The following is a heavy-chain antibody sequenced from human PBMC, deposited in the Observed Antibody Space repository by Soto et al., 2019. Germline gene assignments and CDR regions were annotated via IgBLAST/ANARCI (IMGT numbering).Heavy chain of an antibody. D-gene: IGHD6-6*01. Sequence: GGSLRLSCAASGFTFSSYAMSWVRQAPGKGLEWVSAISGSGGSTYYADPVKGRFTISRDNSKNTLYLQMNSLRAEDTAVYYCATVLSSSSSGSYYWGQGTLVTVSS. J-gene: IGHJ4*02. CDR2: ISGSGGST. V-gene: IGHV3-23*01. CDR3: ATVLSSSSSGSYY. CDR1: GFTFSSYA.